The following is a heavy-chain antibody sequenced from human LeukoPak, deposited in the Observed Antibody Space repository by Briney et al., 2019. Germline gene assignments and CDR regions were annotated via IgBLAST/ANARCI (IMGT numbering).Heavy chain of an antibody. J-gene: IGHJ4*02. Sequence: PSETLSLTCTVSGGSISSYYWSWIRQPPGKGLEWIGYIYYSGSTNYNPSLKSRVTISVDTSKNQFSLKLSSVTAADTAVYYCARGQNDYGDYSGFDYWGQGTLVTVSS. CDR3: ARGQNDYGDYSGFDY. CDR2: IYYSGST. V-gene: IGHV4-59*01. D-gene: IGHD4-17*01. CDR1: GGSISSYY.